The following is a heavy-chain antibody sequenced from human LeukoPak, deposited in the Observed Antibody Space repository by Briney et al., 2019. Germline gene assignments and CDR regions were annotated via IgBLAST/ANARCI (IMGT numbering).Heavy chain of an antibody. CDR1: GGSISSYY. CDR3: ARGDYFLDY. D-gene: IGHD4-17*01. CDR2: IYYSGST. Sequence: SETLSLTCTVSGGSISSYYWSWIRQPPGKGLEWIGYIYYSGSTNYNPSLKSRLTISVDTSKNQFSLKLSSVTAADTAVYYRARGDYFLDYWGQGTLVTVSS. J-gene: IGHJ4*02. V-gene: IGHV4-59*01.